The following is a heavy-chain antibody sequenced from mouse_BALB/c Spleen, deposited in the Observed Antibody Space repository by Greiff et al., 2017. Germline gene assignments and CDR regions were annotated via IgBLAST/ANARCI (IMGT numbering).Heavy chain of an antibody. J-gene: IGHJ3*01. CDR1: GFTFSSYG. Sequence: EVQLVESGGDLVKPGGSLKLSCAASGFTFSSYGMSWVRQTPDKRLEWVATISSGGSYTYYPDSVKGRFTISRDNAKNTLYLQMSSLKSEDTAMYYCARHSGNYVTAWFAYWGQGTLVTVSA. D-gene: IGHD2-1*01. CDR2: ISSGGSYT. CDR3: ARHSGNYVTAWFAY. V-gene: IGHV5-6*01.